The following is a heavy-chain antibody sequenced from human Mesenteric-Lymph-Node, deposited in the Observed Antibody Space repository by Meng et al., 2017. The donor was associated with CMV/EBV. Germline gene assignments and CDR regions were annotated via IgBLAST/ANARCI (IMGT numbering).Heavy chain of an antibody. CDR1: GFSFSSYS. CDR2: ITSSSSYI. Sequence: GGSLRLSCAASGFSFSSYSMNWVRQAPGKGLEWVSSITSSSSYIYYTDSLKGRFTISRDNSKDTLYLELNSLRAEDTAVYYCARAVEAKKGFFDYWGQGTLVTVSS. D-gene: IGHD1-26*01. CDR3: ARAVEAKKGFFDY. J-gene: IGHJ4*02. V-gene: IGHV3-21*01.